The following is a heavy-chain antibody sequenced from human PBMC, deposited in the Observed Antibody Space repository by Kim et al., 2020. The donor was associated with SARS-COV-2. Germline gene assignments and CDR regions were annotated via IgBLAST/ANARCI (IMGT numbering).Heavy chain of an antibody. V-gene: IGHV3-9*01. J-gene: IGHJ4*03. D-gene: IGHD3-16*01. CDR2: IYCNGGTA. CDR1: GMTCGDYA. CDR3: GKDIRHGGLEY. Sequence: GGSLRLSCAGSGMTCGDYALHWVRQVPGKGLEWVSGIYCNGGTAGYADSVKGRFTISRDNVKNSLYLQMNSLRAEDTALYYCGKDIRHGGLEYWGQGSL.